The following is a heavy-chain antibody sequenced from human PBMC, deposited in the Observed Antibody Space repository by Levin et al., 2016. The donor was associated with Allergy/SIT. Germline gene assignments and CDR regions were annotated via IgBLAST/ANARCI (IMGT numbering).Heavy chain of an antibody. Sequence: SVKVSCKASGATFINWVRQAPGQGLEWMGRIIPVFGTTNYAQKFQDRVTITADASTNTAYMEVSSLRSDDTAVYYCAGDPVSMFRGYHALDVWGQGTTVTASS. J-gene: IGHJ6*02. CDR3: AGDPVSMFRGYHALDV. D-gene: IGHD3-10*01. CDR2: IIPVFGTT. CDR1: GATF. V-gene: IGHV1-69*13.